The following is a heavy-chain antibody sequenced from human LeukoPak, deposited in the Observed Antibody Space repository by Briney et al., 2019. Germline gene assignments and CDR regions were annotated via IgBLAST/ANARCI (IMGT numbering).Heavy chain of an antibody. CDR3: AEDQKLQPFHY. V-gene: IGHV3-30*02. Sequence: PGGSLRLSCTASGFIFSTYGMHWVRQAPGKGLEWVAFIQFDGTDEHYADSVKGRFTISRDNSKNTLYLQMSNLRPEDTSVYYCAEDQKLQPFHYWGQGTLVTVSS. J-gene: IGHJ4*02. CDR2: IQFDGTDE. CDR1: GFIFSTYG. D-gene: IGHD1-1*01.